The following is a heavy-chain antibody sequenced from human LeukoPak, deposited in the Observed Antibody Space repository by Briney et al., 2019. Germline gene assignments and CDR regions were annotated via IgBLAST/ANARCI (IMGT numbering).Heavy chain of an antibody. Sequence: GGSLSLSCAASGFTFRNYWMHWVRQAPGKGLVWVSRINADGSIRSYADSVKGRFTISRDDAKNILYLQMNSLRVEDTAVYYCTRDRGSSWYNWFDPWGQGSLVTVSS. D-gene: IGHD6-13*01. CDR3: TRDRGSSWYNWFDP. V-gene: IGHV3-74*01. J-gene: IGHJ5*02. CDR2: INADGSIR. CDR1: GFTFRNYW.